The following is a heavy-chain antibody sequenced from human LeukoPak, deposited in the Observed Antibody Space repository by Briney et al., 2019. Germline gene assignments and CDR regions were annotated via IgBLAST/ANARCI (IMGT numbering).Heavy chain of an antibody. D-gene: IGHD2-2*01. J-gene: IGHJ6*03. CDR2: IYTSGST. CDR1: GGSISSGSYY. CDR3: ARLGGGVVVPAATYYYYYYYMDA. V-gene: IGHV4-61*02. Sequence: PSETLSLTCTVSGGSISSGSYYWSWIRQPAGKGLEWIGRIYTSGSTNYNPSLKSRVTISVDTSKNQFSLKLSSVTAADTAVYYCARLGGGVVVPAATYYYYYYYMDAWGKGTTVTVSS.